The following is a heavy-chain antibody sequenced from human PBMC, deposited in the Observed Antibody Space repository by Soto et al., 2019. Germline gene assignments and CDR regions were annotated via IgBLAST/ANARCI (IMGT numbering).Heavy chain of an antibody. CDR3: ARRIGYGDYTPRYFDL. CDR1: GYTFTSYA. D-gene: IGHD4-17*01. CDR2: INAGNGNT. V-gene: IGHV1-3*01. J-gene: IGHJ2*01. Sequence: ASVKVSCKASGYTFTSYAMHWVRQAPGQRLEWMGWINAGNGNTKYSQKFQGRVTITRDTSASTAYMELSSLRPEDTAVYYCARRIGYGDYTPRYFDLWGRGTLVTVSS.